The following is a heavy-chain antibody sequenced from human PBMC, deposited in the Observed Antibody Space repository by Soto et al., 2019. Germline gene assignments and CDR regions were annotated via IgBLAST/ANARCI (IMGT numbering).Heavy chain of an antibody. V-gene: IGHV5-51*01. J-gene: IGHJ5*02. CDR3: ARLTPRNWFDP. CDR2: IYPGDSDT. Sequence: GESLRLPCKCSGYRFTSYWIGCVRQMPGKVLEWMGIIYPGDSDTRYSPSFQGQVTISADKSISTAYLQWSSLKASDTAMYYCARLTPRNWFDPWGQGTLVTVSS. CDR1: GYRFTSYW.